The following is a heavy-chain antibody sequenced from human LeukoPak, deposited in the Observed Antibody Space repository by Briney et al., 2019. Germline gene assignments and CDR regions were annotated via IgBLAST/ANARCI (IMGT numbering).Heavy chain of an antibody. Sequence: GGSLRLSCAASGFTFSDYYMSWIRQAPGKGLEWVSYISSSGSTIYYADSVKGRFTISRDNAKNSLYLQMNSLRAEDTAVYYCARLVVPAAIPVGWFDPWGQVTLVTVSS. CDR2: ISSSGSTI. V-gene: IGHV3-11*01. D-gene: IGHD2-2*01. J-gene: IGHJ5*02. CDR1: GFTFSDYY. CDR3: ARLVVPAAIPVGWFDP.